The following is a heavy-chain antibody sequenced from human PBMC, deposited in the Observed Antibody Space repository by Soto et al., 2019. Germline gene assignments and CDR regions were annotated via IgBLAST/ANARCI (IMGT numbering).Heavy chain of an antibody. D-gene: IGHD3-3*01. Sequence: GGSLRLSCAASGFTFSSYGMHWVRQAPGKGLEWVAVIWYDGSNKYYADSVKGRFTISRDNSKNTLYLQMNSLRAEDTAVYYCARDLPKYYDFWSGYYYYYYGMDVWGQGTTVTVSS. V-gene: IGHV3-33*01. CDR1: GFTFSSYG. CDR3: ARDLPKYYDFWSGYYYYYYGMDV. J-gene: IGHJ6*02. CDR2: IWYDGSNK.